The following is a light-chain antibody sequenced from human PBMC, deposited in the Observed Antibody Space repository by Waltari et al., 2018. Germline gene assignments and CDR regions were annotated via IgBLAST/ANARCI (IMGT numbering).Light chain of an antibody. V-gene: IGKV1-39*01. CDR2: AAS. Sequence: TCRASQSIGTDLNWYQQKPGKAPKLLMYAASTLQSGVPSRFSGRGSGTDFTITISSLQPEDSATYYCQQSYSTPVTFGQGTKVDIK. CDR1: QSIGTD. CDR3: QQSYSTPVT. J-gene: IGKJ1*01.